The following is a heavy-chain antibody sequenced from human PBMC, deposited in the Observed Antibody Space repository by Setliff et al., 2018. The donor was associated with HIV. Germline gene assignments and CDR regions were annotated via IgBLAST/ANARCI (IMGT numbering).Heavy chain of an antibody. V-gene: IGHV4-39*01. CDR2: IYYSGST. CDR3: ARQSSGSPEYFQH. J-gene: IGHJ1*01. D-gene: IGHD1-26*01. Sequence: PSETLSLTCTVSGGSISSYYWGWIRQPPGKGLEWIGSIYYSGSTYYNPSLTSRVTISVDTSKTQFSLKVSSVAAADTAVYYCARQSSGSPEYFQHWGQGTLVTVSS. CDR1: GGSISSYY.